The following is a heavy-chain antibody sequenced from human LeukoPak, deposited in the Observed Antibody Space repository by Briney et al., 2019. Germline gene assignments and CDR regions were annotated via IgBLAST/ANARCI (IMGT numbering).Heavy chain of an antibody. D-gene: IGHD6-6*01. V-gene: IGHV3-7*01. Sequence: GGSLRLSCAASGFTFNTFWMTWLRQAPGKGLEWVANIHQEGRTKYYADSVKGRFTISRDNANNALNLQINSLRAEDTALYYCARGDGTSSGLYFHYWGQGTLVTVSS. CDR2: IHQEGRTK. CDR3: ARGDGTSSGLYFHY. J-gene: IGHJ4*02. CDR1: GFTFNTFW.